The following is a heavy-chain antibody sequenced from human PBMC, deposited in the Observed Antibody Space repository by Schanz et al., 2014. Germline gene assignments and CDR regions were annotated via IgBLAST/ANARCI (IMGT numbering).Heavy chain of an antibody. J-gene: IGHJ4*02. D-gene: IGHD3-3*01. CDR2: LYYTGNT. CDR3: VRHGNYEFWHGPTPQFEN. CDR1: GGSISTSSRY. V-gene: IGHV4-39*01. Sequence: QLHLQESGPGLAKPSETLSLICSVSGGSISTSSRYWGWIRQSPGKGLEWLGSLYYTGNTHYNPSLKSKYPISQDPPKNQFSLTLPSVTAADTAVYYCVRHGNYEFWHGPTPQFENWGQGTLVTVS.